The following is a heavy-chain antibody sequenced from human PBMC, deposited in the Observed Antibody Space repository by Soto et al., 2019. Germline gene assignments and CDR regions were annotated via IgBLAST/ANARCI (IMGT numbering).Heavy chain of an antibody. D-gene: IGHD5-18*01. CDR2: IYYSGST. CDR3: ARDSRRGYSYGSLSAFDY. Sequence: SETLSLTCTVSGGSISSYYWSWIRQPPGKGLEWIGYIYYSGSTNYNPSLKSRVTISVDTSKNQFSLKLSSVTAADTAVYYCARDSRRGYSYGSLSAFDYWGQGTLVTVSS. CDR1: GGSISSYY. V-gene: IGHV4-59*01. J-gene: IGHJ4*02.